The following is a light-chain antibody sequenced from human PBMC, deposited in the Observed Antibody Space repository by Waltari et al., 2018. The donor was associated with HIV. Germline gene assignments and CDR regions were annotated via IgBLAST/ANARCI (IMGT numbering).Light chain of an antibody. J-gene: IGLJ2*01. V-gene: IGLV2-23*02. Sequence: QSALTQPASVSGSPRQSITIACTGTSSDVGSYNLVSWYQQNPDKAPKLMIYEVSKRPSGVSNRFSCSKSGNTASLTISGLQAEDEAAYYCCSYAGSSTLIFGGGTKLTVL. CDR3: CSYAGSSTLI. CDR1: SSDVGSYNL. CDR2: EVS.